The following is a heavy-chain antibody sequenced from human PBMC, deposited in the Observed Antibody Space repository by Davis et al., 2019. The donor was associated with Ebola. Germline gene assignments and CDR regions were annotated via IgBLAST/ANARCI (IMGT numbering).Heavy chain of an antibody. CDR2: INHSGST. CDR1: GGSFSGYY. D-gene: IGHD3-3*01. Sequence: MPSETLSLTCAVYGGSFSGYYWSWIRQPPGKGLEWIGEINHSGSTNYNPSLKSRVTISVDTSKNQFSLKLSSVTAADTAVYYCARTYYDFWSGYYRGPNWFDPWGQGTTVTVSS. CDR3: ARTYYDFWSGYYRGPNWFDP. J-gene: IGHJ5*01. V-gene: IGHV4-34*01.